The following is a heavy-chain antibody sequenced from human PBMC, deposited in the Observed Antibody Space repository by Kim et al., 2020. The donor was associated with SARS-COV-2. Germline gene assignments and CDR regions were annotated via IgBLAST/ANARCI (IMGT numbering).Heavy chain of an antibody. CDR1: GFTFSSYA. D-gene: IGHD2-21*02. V-gene: IGHV3-30*04. CDR2: ISYDGGSI. CDR3: ARVPALGDNLDY. J-gene: IGHJ4*02. Sequence: GGSLRLSCAASGFTFSSYAMHWVRQAPGKGLEWVAVISYDGGSIYYADSVKGRFTISRDNSKNTLYLQMNSLRAEDTAVYYCARVPALGDNLDYWDEGTLATVSS.